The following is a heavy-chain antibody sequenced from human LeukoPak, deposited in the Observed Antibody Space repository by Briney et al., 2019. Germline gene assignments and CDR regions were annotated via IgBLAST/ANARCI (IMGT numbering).Heavy chain of an antibody. CDR3: ARQVYGSGSYSKTYDY. Sequence: SETLSLTCAVSGGSISSSNWWSWVRQPPGKGLEWIGEIYHSGSTNYNPSLKSRVTISVDTSKNQFSLRLSSVSAADTAVYYCARQVYGSGSYSKTYDYWGQGTLVTVSS. CDR1: GGSISSSNW. CDR2: IYHSGST. V-gene: IGHV4-4*02. J-gene: IGHJ4*02. D-gene: IGHD3-10*01.